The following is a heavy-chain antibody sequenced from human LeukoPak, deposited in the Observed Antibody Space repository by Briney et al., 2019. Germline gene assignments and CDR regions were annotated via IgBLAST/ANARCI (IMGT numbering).Heavy chain of an antibody. Sequence: EASVKVSCKASEYTFTNYDINWVRQATGQGLEWMGWINPNSGNTGYTQKLQGRVTMTRNTSLSTAYMELTSLKSEDTAVYYCARSLGTYWGKDFLNWFDPWGQGTLVTVSS. D-gene: IGHD3-16*01. V-gene: IGHV1-8*01. J-gene: IGHJ5*02. CDR2: INPNSGNT. CDR1: EYTFTNYD. CDR3: ARSLGTYWGKDFLNWFDP.